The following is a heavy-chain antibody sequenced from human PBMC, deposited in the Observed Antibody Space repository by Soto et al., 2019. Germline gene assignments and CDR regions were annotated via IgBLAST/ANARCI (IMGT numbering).Heavy chain of an antibody. D-gene: IGHD2-15*01. CDR3: AREFRCGSCYSGWFDP. V-gene: IGHV1-2*02. J-gene: IGHJ5*02. CDR1: GYTFTGYY. CDR2: INPNSGGT. Sequence: ASVKVSCKASGYTFTGYYMHWVRQAPGQGLEWMGWINPNSGGTNYAQKFQGRVTMTRDTSISTAYMELSRLRSDDTAVYYCAREFRCGSCYSGWFDPWGQGTLVTVSS.